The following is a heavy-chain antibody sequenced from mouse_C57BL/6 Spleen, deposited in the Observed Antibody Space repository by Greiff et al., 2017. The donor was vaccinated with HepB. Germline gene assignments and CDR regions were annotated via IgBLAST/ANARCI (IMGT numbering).Heavy chain of an antibody. D-gene: IGHD2-1*01. J-gene: IGHJ2*01. CDR3: ARKRDYGNSHFDY. CDR1: GYTFTSYG. CDR2: IYPRSGNT. Sequence: VQLQQSGAELARPGASVKLSCKASGYTFTSYGISWVKQRTGQGLEWIGEIYPRSGNTYYNEKFKGKATLTADKSSSTAYMELRSLTSEDSAVYFCARKRDYGNSHFDYWGQGTTLTVSS. V-gene: IGHV1-81*01.